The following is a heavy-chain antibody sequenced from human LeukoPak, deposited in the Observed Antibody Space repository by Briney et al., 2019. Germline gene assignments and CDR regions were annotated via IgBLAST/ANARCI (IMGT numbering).Heavy chain of an antibody. CDR2: ISWSSLTT. J-gene: IGHJ4*02. V-gene: IGHV3-23*01. CDR1: GFTFSNYA. CDR3: AKHVRTSVRFFDS. Sequence: GGSLRLSCAASGFTFSNYALSWVRQAPGRGLEWVSLISWSSLTTEYADSVKGRFTVSRDNSKNTLSLQMNSLNADDTAVYYCAKHVRTSVRFFDSWGQGTLVTVSS. D-gene: IGHD2-2*01.